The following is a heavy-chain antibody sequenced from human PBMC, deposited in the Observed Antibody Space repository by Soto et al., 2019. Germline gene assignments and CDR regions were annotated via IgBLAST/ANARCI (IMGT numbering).Heavy chain of an antibody. CDR2: INAGNGNT. J-gene: IGHJ5*02. D-gene: IGHD2-15*01. CDR1: GYTFTSYA. Sequence: GASVKVSCKASGYTFTSYAMHWVRQAPGQRLEWMGWINAGNGNTKYSQKFQGRVTITRDTSASTAYMELSSLRSEDTAVYYCARALGYCSGGCCYSRGAWFDPWGQGTLVTVSS. CDR3: ARALGYCSGGCCYSRGAWFDP. V-gene: IGHV1-3*01.